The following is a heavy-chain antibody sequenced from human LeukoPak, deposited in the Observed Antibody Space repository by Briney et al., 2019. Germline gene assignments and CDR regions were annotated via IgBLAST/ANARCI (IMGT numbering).Heavy chain of an antibody. Sequence: PGGSLRLSCAASGFTFSSYAMSWVRQAPGKGLEWVSAISGSGGSTYYADSVKGRFTISRDNSKNTLYLQMNSLRAEDTAVYYCAKGTMVRGVTFYYYMDVWGKGTTVTVSS. CDR2: ISGSGGST. J-gene: IGHJ6*03. D-gene: IGHD3-10*01. V-gene: IGHV3-23*01. CDR3: AKGTMVRGVTFYYYMDV. CDR1: GFTFSSYA.